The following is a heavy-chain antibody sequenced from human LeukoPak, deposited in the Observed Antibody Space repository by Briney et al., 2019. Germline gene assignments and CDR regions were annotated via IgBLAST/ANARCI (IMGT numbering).Heavy chain of an antibody. Sequence: GGSLRLSCAASGFTFSNAWMSWVRQAPGKGLEWVGRIKSKTDGGTTDYAAPVKGRFTISRDDSKNTLYLQMNSLKTEDTAVYYRTTALGYGDYVDYWGQGTLVTVSS. V-gene: IGHV3-15*01. CDR1: GFTFSNAW. CDR2: IKSKTDGGTT. CDR3: TTALGYGDYVDY. J-gene: IGHJ4*02. D-gene: IGHD4-17*01.